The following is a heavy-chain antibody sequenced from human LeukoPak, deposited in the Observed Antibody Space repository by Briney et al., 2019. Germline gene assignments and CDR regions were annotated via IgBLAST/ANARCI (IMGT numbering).Heavy chain of an antibody. J-gene: IGHJ4*02. CDR1: GGTFSSYA. Sequence: GSSVKVSCKASGGTFSSYAISWVRQAPGQGLEWMGWISTYNGDTNYAEKLQGRVTMTTDTSTSTAYMELRSLRSDDTAVYYCARQRGSGWQDYWGQGTLVTVSS. CDR2: ISTYNGDT. D-gene: IGHD6-19*01. CDR3: ARQRGSGWQDY. V-gene: IGHV1-18*01.